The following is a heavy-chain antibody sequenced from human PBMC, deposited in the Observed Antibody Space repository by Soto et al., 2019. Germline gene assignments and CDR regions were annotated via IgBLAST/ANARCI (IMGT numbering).Heavy chain of an antibody. Sequence: GGSLRLSCAASAFTFSTYAMSWIRQAPGTGLEWVSAISGSGGSTYYADSVKGRFTISRDNSKNTLYLQMNSLRAEDTAVYYCAKGSPTVIILFDYWGQGTLVTVSS. D-gene: IGHD4-17*01. V-gene: IGHV3-23*01. CDR1: AFTFSTYA. J-gene: IGHJ4*02. CDR3: AKGSPTVIILFDY. CDR2: ISGSGGST.